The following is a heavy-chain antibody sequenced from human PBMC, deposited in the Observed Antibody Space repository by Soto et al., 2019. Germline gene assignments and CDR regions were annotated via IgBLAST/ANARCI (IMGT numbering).Heavy chain of an antibody. D-gene: IGHD3-22*01. J-gene: IGHJ3*02. CDR2: IYYSGST. V-gene: IGHV4-61*01. CDR3: AKSSIYYYDSSFYYSLAFDI. Sequence: SETLSLTCTVSGGSVSSGSYYWSWIRQPPGKGLEWIGYIYYSGSTNYNPSLKSRVTISVDTSKNQFSLKLSSVTAADTAVYYYAKSSIYYYDSSFYYSLAFDIWGKGTMVTV. CDR1: GGSVSSGSYY.